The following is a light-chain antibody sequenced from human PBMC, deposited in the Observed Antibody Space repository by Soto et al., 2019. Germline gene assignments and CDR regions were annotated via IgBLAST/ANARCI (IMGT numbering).Light chain of an antibody. CDR1: SSDVGGYNY. Sequence: QSVLTQPASVSGSPGQSITISCTGTSSDVGGYNYVSWYQQHPGKAPKLMIYDVSNRPSGGSNRVSGSKSGNTASLTISGLQAEDEADYYCSSYTSSSPVVFGGGTKLTVL. CDR3: SSYTSSSPVV. V-gene: IGLV2-14*01. J-gene: IGLJ2*01. CDR2: DVS.